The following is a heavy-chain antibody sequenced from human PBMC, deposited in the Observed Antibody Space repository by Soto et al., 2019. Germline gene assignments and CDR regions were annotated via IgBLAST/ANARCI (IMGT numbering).Heavy chain of an antibody. J-gene: IGHJ4*02. V-gene: IGHV4-39*01. D-gene: IGHD6-6*01. CDR1: GGSFSSNNYY. CDR2: IYYSGST. Sequence: SETLSLTCTVSGGSFSSNNYYWGWIRQPPGKGLEWIGSIYYSGSTYYNPSLKSRLTISVDTSKNQFSLKLSSVTAADTAVFYCARHYKYSSASGGYFDFWGQGTLVTVSS. CDR3: ARHYKYSSASGGYFDF.